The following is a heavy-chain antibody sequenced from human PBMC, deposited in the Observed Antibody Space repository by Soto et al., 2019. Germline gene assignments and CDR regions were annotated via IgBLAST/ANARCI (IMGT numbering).Heavy chain of an antibody. CDR3: ARPPIVAGTRFWYYYMDV. D-gene: IGHD5-12*01. CDR2: IYYSGST. Sequence: SETLSLTCTVSGGSISSYYWSWIRQPPGKGLEWIGYIYYSGSTNYNPSLKSRVTISVDTSKNQFSLKLSSVTAADTAVYYCARPPIVAGTRFWYYYMDVSGKGTTVSVSS. J-gene: IGHJ6*03. CDR1: GGSISSYY. V-gene: IGHV4-59*01.